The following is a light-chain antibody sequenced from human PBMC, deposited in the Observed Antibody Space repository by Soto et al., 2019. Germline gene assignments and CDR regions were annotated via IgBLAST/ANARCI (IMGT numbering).Light chain of an antibody. Sequence: DIQMTQSPSTLSASVGDRVTITCRASQSISSWLAWYQQKPGKAPKLLIYKASSLESGVPSRFSGSGSGTEFNLTISRLKPEDFATYYCQQYNSYSWTFGQGTKV. CDR1: QSISSW. J-gene: IGKJ1*01. CDR3: QQYNSYSWT. V-gene: IGKV1-5*03. CDR2: KAS.